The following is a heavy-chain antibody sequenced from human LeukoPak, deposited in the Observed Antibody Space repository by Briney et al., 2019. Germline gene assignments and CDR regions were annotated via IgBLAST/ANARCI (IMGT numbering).Heavy chain of an antibody. Sequence: GGSLRLSCAASGFTFSSYNMNWVHQTPGQGLEWVSSITSGSSHIYYADSVKGRFTISRDNAKSSLYLQMNSLRAEDTAVYYCARDPYSGSYGADYYYYMDVWGKGTTVTISS. CDR2: ITSGSSHI. D-gene: IGHD1-26*01. CDR3: ARDPYSGSYGADYYYYMDV. J-gene: IGHJ6*03. CDR1: GFTFSSYN. V-gene: IGHV3-21*01.